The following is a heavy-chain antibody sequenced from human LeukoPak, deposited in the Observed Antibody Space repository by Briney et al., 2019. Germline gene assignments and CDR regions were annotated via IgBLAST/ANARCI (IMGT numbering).Heavy chain of an antibody. V-gene: IGHV4-34*01. CDR3: ARVTGYMIEDYFDY. J-gene: IGHJ4*02. CDR1: GGSFSGYY. CDR2: VNHSGCT. Sequence: SETLSLTCAVYGGSFSGYYWSWIRQPPGKGLEWIGEVNHSGCTNYNPSLKSRVTISVDTSENQFSLKLSSVTAADTAVYYCARVTGYMIEDYFDYWGQGTLVTVSS. D-gene: IGHD3-22*01.